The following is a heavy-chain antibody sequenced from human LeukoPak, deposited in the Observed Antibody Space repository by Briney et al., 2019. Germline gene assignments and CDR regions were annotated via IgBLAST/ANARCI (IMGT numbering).Heavy chain of an antibody. CDR3: ATLSPFSGYEVDY. Sequence: ASEKVSCKASGGTFSSDAISWVRQAPGQGLEWMGMIIPLLCIANYAQKFQGRVTITADKSPSTAYMELSSLRSEDTAVYYCATLSPFSGYEVDYWGQGTLVTVSS. CDR2: IIPLLCIA. CDR1: GGTFSSDA. J-gene: IGHJ4*02. V-gene: IGHV1-69*04. D-gene: IGHD5-12*01.